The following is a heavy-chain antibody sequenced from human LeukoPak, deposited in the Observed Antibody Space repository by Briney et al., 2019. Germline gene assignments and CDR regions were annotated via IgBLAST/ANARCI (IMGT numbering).Heavy chain of an antibody. Sequence: SETLSLTCAVYGGSFSGYYWSWIRQPPGKGLEWIGEINHSGSTNYNPSLKSRVTISVDTSKNQFSLKLSSVTAADTAVYYCARDRGVDTAIGWSPLLTYYYYYMDVWGKGTTVTVSS. CDR3: ARDRGVDTAIGWSPLLTYYYYYMDV. J-gene: IGHJ6*03. V-gene: IGHV4-34*01. CDR1: GGSFSGYY. CDR2: INHSGST. D-gene: IGHD5-18*01.